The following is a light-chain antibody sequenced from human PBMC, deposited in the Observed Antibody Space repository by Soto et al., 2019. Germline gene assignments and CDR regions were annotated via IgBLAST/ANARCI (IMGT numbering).Light chain of an antibody. J-gene: IGKJ2*01. V-gene: IGKV3-20*01. CDR2: GAS. CDR3: QQYSSPPPT. CDR1: QSIISDS. Sequence: EIVLTQSPGTLSFSPGERATLSCRASQSIISDSLAWYQQKPGQAPRLLISGASSRATGIPDRFSGSGSGTYFTPTISRLEPEDFAVFCCQQYSSPPPTFGPGTKVEIK.